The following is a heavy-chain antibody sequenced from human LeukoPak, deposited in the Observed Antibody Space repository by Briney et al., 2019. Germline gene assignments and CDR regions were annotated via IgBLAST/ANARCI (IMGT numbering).Heavy chain of an antibody. V-gene: IGHV3-30*01. D-gene: IGHD6-13*01. CDR2: ISYDGSNK. CDR1: GFTFSSYA. Sequence: GRSLRLSCAASGFTFSSYAMHWVRQAPGKGLEWVAVISYDGSNKYYADSVKGRFTISRDNSKNTPYLQMNSLRAEDTAVYYCARRIAAAGKPAYYFDYWGQGTLVTVSS. J-gene: IGHJ4*02. CDR3: ARRIAAAGKPAYYFDY.